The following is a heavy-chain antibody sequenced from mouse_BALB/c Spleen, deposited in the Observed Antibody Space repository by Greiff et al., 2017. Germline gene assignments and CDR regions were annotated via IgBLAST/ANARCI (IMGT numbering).Heavy chain of an antibody. V-gene: IGHV14-3*02. J-gene: IGHJ4*01. CDR1: GFNIKDTY. Sequence: EVQLVESGAELVKPGASVKLSCTASGFNIKDTYMHWVKQRPEQGLEWIGRIDPANGNTKYDPKFQGKATITADTSSNTAYLQLSSLTSEDTAVYYCAREYGKKDAMDYWGQGTSVTVSS. CDR3: AREYGKKDAMDY. CDR2: IDPANGNT. D-gene: IGHD2-10*02.